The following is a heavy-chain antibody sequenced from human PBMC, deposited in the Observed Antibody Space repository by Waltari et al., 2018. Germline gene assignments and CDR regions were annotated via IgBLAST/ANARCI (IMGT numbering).Heavy chain of an antibody. J-gene: IGHJ3*02. CDR1: GGTFSSYT. Sequence: QVQLVQSEAEVKKPGSSVKVSCKASGGTFSSYTISWVRQAPGQGLEWMGRIIPILGIASYAQKFQGRVTITADKATSTAYMELSSLRSEDTAVYYCARRIVGSTGDAFDIWGQGTMVTVSS. CDR2: IIPILGIA. V-gene: IGHV1-69*02. D-gene: IGHD1-26*01. CDR3: ARRIVGSTGDAFDI.